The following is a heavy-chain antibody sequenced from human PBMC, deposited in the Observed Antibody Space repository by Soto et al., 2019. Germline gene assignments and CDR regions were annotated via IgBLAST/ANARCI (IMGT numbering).Heavy chain of an antibody. J-gene: IGHJ4*02. Sequence: EVQLLESGGGLAQPGGSVRLSCAASGFSFDEYAMTWVRQAAGKGLEWVSAISTAGGTYHADSVEGRFSISRDNSKNTLDLQMNSLRDEDTAVYYCARDHGFGGYDYRGQGTLVTVSS. V-gene: IGHV3-23*01. CDR1: GFSFDEYA. CDR2: ISTAGGT. D-gene: IGHD5-12*01. CDR3: ARDHGFGGYDY.